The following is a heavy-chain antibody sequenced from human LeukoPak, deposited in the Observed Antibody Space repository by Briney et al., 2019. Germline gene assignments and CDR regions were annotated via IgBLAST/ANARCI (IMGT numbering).Heavy chain of an antibody. V-gene: IGHV3-23*01. CDR3: AKDGAQYSSGPECDP. D-gene: IGHD6-19*01. Sequence: PGGSLRLSCTASGFTFGDYTITWIRQAPGKGLEWVSGISHDGMNTYYADSVKGRFTISRDNSKKTVSLEMSSLTAADTGVYYCAKDGAQYSSGPECDPRGQGALVTVSP. CDR2: ISHDGMNT. CDR1: GFTFGDYT. J-gene: IGHJ5*02.